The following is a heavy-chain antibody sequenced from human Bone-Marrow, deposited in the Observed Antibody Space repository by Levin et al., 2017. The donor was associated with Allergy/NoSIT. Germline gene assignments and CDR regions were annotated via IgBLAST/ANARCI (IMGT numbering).Heavy chain of an antibody. D-gene: IGHD1-26*01. Sequence: SETLSLTCSVSVRSLSGYYWSWIRQPPGKGLEWIGEINYSGSTNCNPSLTSPFIISVDASKKQIFLKLNSVTAADTAMYYCARGVSGSHGADSWGQGTRVTVSS. CDR1: VRSLSGYY. J-gene: IGHJ4*02. CDR2: INYSGST. CDR3: ARGVSGSHGADS. V-gene: IGHV4-34*01.